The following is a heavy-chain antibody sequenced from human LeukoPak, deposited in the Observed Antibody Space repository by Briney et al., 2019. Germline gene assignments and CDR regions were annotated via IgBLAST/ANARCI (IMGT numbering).Heavy chain of an antibody. J-gene: IGHJ4*02. Sequence: SETLSLTCTVSGGSISSSIYYWGWLRQPPGKGPEWIRTIYYSGTTYYNPSLKSRVTISIDTSKNHFSLKLSSVTATDTAVYYCARHRVGPTDYWGQGTLVTVSS. V-gene: IGHV4-39*01. CDR2: IYYSGTT. CDR3: ARHRVGPTDY. CDR1: GGSISSSIYY. D-gene: IGHD1-26*01.